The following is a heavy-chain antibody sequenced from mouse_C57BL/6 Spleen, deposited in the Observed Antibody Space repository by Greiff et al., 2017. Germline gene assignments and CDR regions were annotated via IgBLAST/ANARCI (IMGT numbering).Heavy chain of an antibody. CDR2: IDPETGGT. J-gene: IGHJ2*01. CDR3: TSVLGY. Sequence: QVQLKASGAELVRPGASVTLSCKASGYTFTDYEMHWVKQTPVHGLAWIGAIDPETGGTDYNQKFKGKAILTAHHTTSTTYIEHRSLTSEVSAFYYCTSVLGYWGQGTTLTVSS. CDR1: GYTFTDYE. V-gene: IGHV1-15*01.